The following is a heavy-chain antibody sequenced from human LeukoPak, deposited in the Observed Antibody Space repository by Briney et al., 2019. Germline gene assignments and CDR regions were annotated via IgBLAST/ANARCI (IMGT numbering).Heavy chain of an antibody. V-gene: IGHV4-4*07. CDR2: IYYSGTP. D-gene: IGHD5-24*01. J-gene: IGHJ4*02. CDR1: GDSINSYY. Sequence: PSETLSLTCTVSGDSINSYYWSWIRQPAGKGLEWIGRIYYSGTPNYNPSLRDRVTMSVDTSRNQFSLKLSSVTAADTAVYYCARDRGGYKNSGFDQWGQGTPVTVSA. CDR3: ARDRGGYKNSGFDQ.